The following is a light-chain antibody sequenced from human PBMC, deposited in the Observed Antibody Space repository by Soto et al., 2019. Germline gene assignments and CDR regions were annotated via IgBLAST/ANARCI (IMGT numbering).Light chain of an antibody. J-gene: IGLJ1*01. CDR3: QSYDSSLSGYV. V-gene: IGLV1-40*01. Sequence: QSLLTQPPSVSGSPGQRVTISCTGGSSNIGAGYDVHWYQQLPGTAPKLLMYGNNNRPSGVPDRFSGSTSGTSASLAITGLQAEDEADYYCQSYDSSLSGYVFGTGTKLTVL. CDR1: SSNIGAGYD. CDR2: GNN.